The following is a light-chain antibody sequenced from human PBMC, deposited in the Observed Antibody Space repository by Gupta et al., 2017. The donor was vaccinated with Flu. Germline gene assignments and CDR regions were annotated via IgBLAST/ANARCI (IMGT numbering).Light chain of an antibody. J-gene: IGLJ3*02. CDR1: SGSIASNY. CDR3: QSDDSIIYWV. V-gene: IGLV6-57*01. Sequence: NFMLTQPHSVSESPWKTVTISCTRSSGSIASNYVQWYQQRPGSSPTTVIYEDNQRPSGVPDRFSGSIDSSSNSASLTISGLKTEDEADYYGQSDDSIIYWVFGGGTKLTVL. CDR2: EDN.